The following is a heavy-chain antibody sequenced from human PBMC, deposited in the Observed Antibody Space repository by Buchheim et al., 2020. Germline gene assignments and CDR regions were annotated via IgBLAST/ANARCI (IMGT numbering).Heavy chain of an antibody. Sequence: QVQLVESGGGLVKPGGSLRLSCAASGFTFSDYYMSWIRQAPGKGLEWVAYISSSSSYTNYADSVKGRFTISRDKAKNSLYLQMNSLRAEDTAVYYCARELGYCSSTSCSARGYYYYGMDVWGQGTT. J-gene: IGHJ6*02. CDR2: ISSSSSYT. D-gene: IGHD2-2*01. CDR1: GFTFSDYY. V-gene: IGHV3-11*06. CDR3: ARELGYCSSTSCSARGYYYYGMDV.